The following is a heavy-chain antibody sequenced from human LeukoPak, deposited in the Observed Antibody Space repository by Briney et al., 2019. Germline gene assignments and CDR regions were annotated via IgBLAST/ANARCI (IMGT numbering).Heavy chain of an antibody. CDR2: ISWNSGSI. V-gene: IGHV3-9*01. CDR3: AKAPVTTCRGAYCYPFDY. D-gene: IGHD2-21*01. J-gene: IGHJ4*02. CDR1: GFTFDDYA. Sequence: GGSLRLSCAASGFTFDDYAMHWVRQAPGKGLEWVSGISWNSGSIGYADSVKGRFTISRDSSKNTLFLQMNRLRPEDAAVYYCAKAPVTTCRGAYCYPFDYWGQGTLVTVSS.